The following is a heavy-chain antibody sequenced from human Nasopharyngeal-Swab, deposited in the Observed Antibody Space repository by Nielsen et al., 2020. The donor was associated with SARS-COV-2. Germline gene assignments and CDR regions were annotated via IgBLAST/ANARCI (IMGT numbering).Heavy chain of an antibody. CDR3: TTGYSSSWYYYYGMDV. Sequence: GGSLRLSCAASGFTFSNAWMSWVRQAPGKGLEWVGRIKSKTDGGTTDYAAPVKGRFTISRDDSKNTLYLQMNSLKTEDTAVYYYTTGYSSSWYYYYGMDVWGQGTTVTVSS. D-gene: IGHD6-13*01. V-gene: IGHV3-15*01. J-gene: IGHJ6*02. CDR2: IKSKTDGGTT. CDR1: GFTFSNAW.